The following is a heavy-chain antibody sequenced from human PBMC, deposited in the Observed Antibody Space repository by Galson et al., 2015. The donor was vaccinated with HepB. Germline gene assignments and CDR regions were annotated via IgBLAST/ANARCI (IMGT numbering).Heavy chain of an antibody. CDR1: GGTFSSYA. V-gene: IGHV1-69*13. Sequence: SVKVSCKASGGTFSSYAISWVRQAPGQGLEWMGGIIPIFGTANYAQKFQGRVTITADESTSTAYMELSSLRSEDTAVYYCARESVHRGSPGIAVAEDYWGQGTLVTVSS. D-gene: IGHD6-19*01. CDR2: IIPIFGTA. J-gene: IGHJ4*02. CDR3: ARESVHRGSPGIAVAEDY.